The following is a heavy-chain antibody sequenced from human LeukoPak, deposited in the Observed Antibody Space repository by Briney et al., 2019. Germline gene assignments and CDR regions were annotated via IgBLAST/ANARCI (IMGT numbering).Heavy chain of an antibody. CDR1: GFFFSDYW. D-gene: IGHD3-10*01. CDR3: GGGRGSFDI. CDR2: INQDGSEK. Sequence: GGSLRLSCAASGFFFSDYWMAWVRQAPGKGLEWVANINQDGSEKYYVASVNGRFIISRDNAQNPLSLDVDRLRAEDTAVYYCGGGRGSFDIWGKGTMVTVSS. J-gene: IGHJ3*02. V-gene: IGHV3-7*01.